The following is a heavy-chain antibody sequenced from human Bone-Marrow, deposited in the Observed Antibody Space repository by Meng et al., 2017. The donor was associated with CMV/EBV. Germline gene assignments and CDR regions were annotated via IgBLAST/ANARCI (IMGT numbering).Heavy chain of an antibody. D-gene: IGHD1-1*01. CDR1: GCTVSGDW. CDR3: TYMSPGH. J-gene: IGHJ4*02. V-gene: IGHV3-74*01. CDR2: IKKDGTNT. Sequence: SLRLSCTNSGCTVSGDWMLWVRQAPGKGLEWVSLIKKDGTNTKYADSVKGRFTVSRDNAKNTMYLQMNRLRAEDTALYYCTYMSPGHWGQGTLVTVSS.